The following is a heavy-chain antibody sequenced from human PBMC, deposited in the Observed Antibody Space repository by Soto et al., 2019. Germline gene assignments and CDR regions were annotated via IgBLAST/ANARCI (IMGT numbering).Heavy chain of an antibody. D-gene: IGHD2-2*01. CDR1: GVSISSFF. Sequence: SETLSLTCTVSGVSISSFFWSWIRQPPGKGLEWIGYMYHSGSTYYNPSLKSRVTISIDRSKNQFSLKLSSVTAADTAVYYCARVPDYWGQGILVTVSS. J-gene: IGHJ4*02. V-gene: IGHV4-59*12. CDR2: MYHSGST. CDR3: ARVPDY.